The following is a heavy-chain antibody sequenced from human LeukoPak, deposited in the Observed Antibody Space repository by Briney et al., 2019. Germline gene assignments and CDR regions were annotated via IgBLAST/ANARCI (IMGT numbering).Heavy chain of an antibody. V-gene: IGHV4-59*01. CDR3: AGDKQPGGY. CDR1: GGSISGYY. J-gene: IGHJ4*02. CDR2: IYYSGSP. D-gene: IGHD3-16*01. Sequence: RTSETLSLTCTVSGGSISGYYWSWIRQPPGKGLEWIGYIYYSGSPTYNPSLKSRVTISVDTSKDQFSLKLSSVTAADTAVYYCAGDKQPGGYWGQGTLVTVSS.